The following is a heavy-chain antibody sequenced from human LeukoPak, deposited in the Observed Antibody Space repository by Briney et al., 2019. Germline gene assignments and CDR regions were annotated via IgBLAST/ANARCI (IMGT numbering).Heavy chain of an antibody. CDR2: IYYSGST. CDR1: GASISSYY. D-gene: IGHD6-13*01. CDR3: ARSHEYSSSWYLYAFDI. J-gene: IGHJ3*02. Sequence: SETLSLTCTVSGASISSYYWSWIRQPPGKGLEWIGYIYYSGSTNYNPSLKSRVTMSVDTSKNQFSLKLSSVTAADTAVYYCARSHEYSSSWYLYAFDIWGQGTMVTVSS. V-gene: IGHV4-59*12.